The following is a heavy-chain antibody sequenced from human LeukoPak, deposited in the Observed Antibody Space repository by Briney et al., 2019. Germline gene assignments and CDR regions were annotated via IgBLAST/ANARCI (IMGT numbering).Heavy chain of an antibody. V-gene: IGHV3-30-3*01. CDR3: ARDWGEYDFWSGYYYYGMDV. D-gene: IGHD3-3*01. Sequence: GRSLRLSCAASGFTFSSYAMHWVRQAPGKGLEWVAVISYDGSNKYYADSVKGRFTISRDNSKNTLYLRMNSLRAEDTAVYYCARDWGEYDFWSGYYYYGMDVWGQGTTVTVSS. CDR1: GFTFSSYA. CDR2: ISYDGSNK. J-gene: IGHJ6*02.